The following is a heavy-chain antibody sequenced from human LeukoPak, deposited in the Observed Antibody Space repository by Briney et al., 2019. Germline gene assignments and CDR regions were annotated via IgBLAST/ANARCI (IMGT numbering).Heavy chain of an antibody. D-gene: IGHD4-23*01. V-gene: IGHV3-7*01. J-gene: IGHJ4*02. CDR1: GFTFSSYW. Sequence: DPGGSLRLSCAAPGFTFSSYWMSWVRQTPGKGLEWVANMNQDGSHKYYVDSVKGRFTISRDNAKNSLYLQMNSLRAEDTAIYYCAGFYGGNRLGFDYWGQGTLVTVAS. CDR3: AGFYGGNRLGFDY. CDR2: MNQDGSHK.